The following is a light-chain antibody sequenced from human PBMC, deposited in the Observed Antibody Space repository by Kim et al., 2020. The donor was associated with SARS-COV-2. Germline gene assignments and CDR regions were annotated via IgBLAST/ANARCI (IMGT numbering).Light chain of an antibody. Sequence: DIQMTQSPSSLSASVGDRVTITCRASQGISNYLAWYQQKPGIVPKLLINAASTLHTGVPSRFSGSGSGADFTLTISSLQPEDVATYYCHKYIDAPFTFVQGTKVDIK. CDR2: AAS. V-gene: IGKV1-27*01. J-gene: IGKJ1*01. CDR3: HKYIDAPFT. CDR1: QGISNY.